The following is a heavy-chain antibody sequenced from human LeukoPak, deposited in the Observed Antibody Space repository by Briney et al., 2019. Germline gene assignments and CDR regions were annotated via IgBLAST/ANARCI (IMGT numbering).Heavy chain of an antibody. CDR2: ISSSSSYI. CDR3: ARDATGGYGSGSSA. D-gene: IGHD3-10*01. V-gene: IGHV3-21*01. CDR1: GFTFSSYS. Sequence: GGSLRLSCAASGFTFSSYSMNWVRQAPGKGLEWVSSISSSSSYIYCADSVKGRFTISRDNAKNSLYLQMNSLRAEDTAVYYCARDATGGYGSGSSAWGQGTLVTVSS. J-gene: IGHJ5*02.